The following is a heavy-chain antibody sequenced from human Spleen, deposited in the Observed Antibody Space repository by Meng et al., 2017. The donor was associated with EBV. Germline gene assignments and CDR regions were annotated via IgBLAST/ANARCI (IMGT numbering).Heavy chain of an antibody. CDR1: GGSFSDYY. D-gene: IGHD2-2*01. V-gene: IGHV4-34*01. CDR3: ARGRVKIVVVPTAFTYDY. CDR2: INHNGST. Sequence: VQLPEWGGGLLKAPWTLSLTCAVYGGSFSDYYWTWIRQPPGKGLEWIGEINHNGSTNYNPSLKSRVTISGDTSKNQFSLKLTSVTAADTAVYYCARGRVKIVVVPTAFTYDYWGQGTLVTVSS. J-gene: IGHJ4*02.